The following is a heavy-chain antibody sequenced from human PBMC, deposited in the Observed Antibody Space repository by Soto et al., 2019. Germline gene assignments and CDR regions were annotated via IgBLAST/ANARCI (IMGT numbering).Heavy chain of an antibody. Sequence: ASGKVYCKASGFTFASSAVQWVRQARGQRLEWIGWIVVGSGNTNYAQKFQERVTITRDMSTSTAYMELSSLRSEDTTVYYCAADLYYYDSSGYYAGDYWG. D-gene: IGHD3-22*01. V-gene: IGHV1-58*01. CDR2: IVVGSGNT. CDR3: AADLYYYDSSGYYAGDY. J-gene: IGHJ4*01. CDR1: GFTFASSA.